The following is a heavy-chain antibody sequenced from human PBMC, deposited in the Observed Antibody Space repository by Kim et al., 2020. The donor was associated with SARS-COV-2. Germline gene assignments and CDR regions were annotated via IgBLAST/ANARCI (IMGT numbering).Heavy chain of an antibody. D-gene: IGHD2-15*01. V-gene: IGHV3-48*03. J-gene: IGHJ4*02. CDR3: TRDNPAVADFDS. Sequence: WGSLRLSCATSGFTFGAYEMNWVRQAPGKGLEWVAYITGNGAGREHAAFVEGRLSIFRDNAQNSLFLQMNSLRAEDTAVYYCTRDNPAVADFDSCCQGTL. CDR2: ITGNGAGR. CDR1: GFTFGAYE.